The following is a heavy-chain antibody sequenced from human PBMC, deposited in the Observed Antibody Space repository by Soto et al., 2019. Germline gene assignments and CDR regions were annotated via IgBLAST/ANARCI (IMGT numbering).Heavy chain of an antibody. CDR3: AHREDYEIMTDDFDY. V-gene: IGHV2-5*02. J-gene: IGHJ4*02. CDR1: GFSLNNRGEG. CDR2: IYWDDEA. D-gene: IGHD3-9*01. Sequence: QITLKESGPTLVKPTQTLTLTCTFSGFSLNNRGEGVGWIRQPPGKALEWLALIYWDDEARYNPSLKTRLTITKDTSKSQVVLTMANMNPADTATYYCAHREDYEIMTDDFDYWGQGTLVIVSS.